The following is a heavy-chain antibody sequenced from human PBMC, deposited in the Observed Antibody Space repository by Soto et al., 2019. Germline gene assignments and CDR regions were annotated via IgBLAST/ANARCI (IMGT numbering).Heavy chain of an antibody. Sequence: EVQLVESGGGLVQPGGSLRLSCAASGFTFSSYAMHWVRQAPGKGLEYVSAISSNGGSTYYANSVKGRFTISRDNSKNTLYLQMGSLRAEDMAVYYCARGRDKIRNYVDYWGQGTLVTVSS. J-gene: IGHJ4*02. CDR3: ARGRDKIRNYVDY. CDR2: ISSNGGST. V-gene: IGHV3-64*01. CDR1: GFTFSSYA.